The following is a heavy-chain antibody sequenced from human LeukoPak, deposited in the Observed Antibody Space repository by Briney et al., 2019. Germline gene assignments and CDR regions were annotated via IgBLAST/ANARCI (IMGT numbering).Heavy chain of an antibody. J-gene: IGHJ4*02. Sequence: GSLRLSCAASGFTFSSYSMNWVRQPPGKGLEWIGYIYYSGSTNYNPSLKSRVTISVDTSKNQFSLKLSSVTAADTAVYYCAGEISGSYPRDYWGQGTLVTVSS. CDR3: AGEISGSYPRDY. D-gene: IGHD1-26*01. CDR1: GFTFSSYS. V-gene: IGHV4-59*12. CDR2: IYYSGST.